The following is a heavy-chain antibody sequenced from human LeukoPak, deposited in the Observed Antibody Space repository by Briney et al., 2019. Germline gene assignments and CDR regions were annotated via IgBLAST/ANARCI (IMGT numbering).Heavy chain of an antibody. CDR2: ISGRDGST. J-gene: IGHJ6*03. Sequence: GGSLRLSCAASGFTFSSDAMSWVRQAPGKGLEWVSGISGRDGSTYYADSVKGRFTISRDNSKNTLYLQMNSLRAEDTAVYYCCRSRDYDFWSGYKNDYYYYYMDVWGKGTTVTVSS. CDR3: CRSRDYDFWSGYKNDYYYYYMDV. D-gene: IGHD3-3*01. CDR1: GFTFSSDA. V-gene: IGHV3-23*01.